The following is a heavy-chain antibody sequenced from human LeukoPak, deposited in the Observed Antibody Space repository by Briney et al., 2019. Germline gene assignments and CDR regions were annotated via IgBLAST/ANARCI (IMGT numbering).Heavy chain of an antibody. D-gene: IGHD6-19*01. CDR2: INPNSGGT. Sequence: EASVKVSCKASGYTFTGYYMHWVRQAPGQGLEWMGWINPNSGGTNYAQKFQGRVTMTRDTSISTAYMELSRLRSDDTAVYYCARGPGYSSGWYLPMGYYYYYMDVWGKGTTVTVSS. CDR3: ARGPGYSSGWYLPMGYYYYYMDV. V-gene: IGHV1-2*02. J-gene: IGHJ6*03. CDR1: GYTFTGYY.